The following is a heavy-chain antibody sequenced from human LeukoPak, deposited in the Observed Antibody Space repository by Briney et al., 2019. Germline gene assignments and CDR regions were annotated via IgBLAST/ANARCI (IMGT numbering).Heavy chain of an antibody. V-gene: IGHV3-23*01. CDR3: AKDLVDTAMFFDY. J-gene: IGHJ4*02. Sequence: GGSLRLSCAASGFTFSSYGMSWVRQAPGKGLEWVSAISGSGGSTYYADSVKGRFTIPRDNSKNTLYLQMNSLRAEDTAVYYCAKDLVDTAMFFDYWGQGTLVTVSS. D-gene: IGHD5-18*01. CDR2: ISGSGGST. CDR1: GFTFSSYG.